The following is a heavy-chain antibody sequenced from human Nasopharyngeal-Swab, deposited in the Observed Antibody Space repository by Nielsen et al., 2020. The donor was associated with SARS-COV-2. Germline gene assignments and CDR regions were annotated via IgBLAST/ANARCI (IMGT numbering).Heavy chain of an antibody. V-gene: IGHV4-39*07. CDR3: ARAGSGPLYAFDI. Sequence: SETLSLTCTVSGGSISSSSYYWSWIRQPPGKGLEWIGEINHSGSTNYNPSLKSRVTISVDTSKNQFSLKLSSVTAADTVVYYCARAGSGPLYAFDIWGQGTMVTVSS. CDR1: GGSISSSSYY. CDR2: INHSGST. J-gene: IGHJ3*02. D-gene: IGHD6-19*01.